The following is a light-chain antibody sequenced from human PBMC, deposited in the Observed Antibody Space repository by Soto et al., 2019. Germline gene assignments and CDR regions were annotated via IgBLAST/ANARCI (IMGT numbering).Light chain of an antibody. Sequence: QSALTQPASVSGSPGQSITISCTGTSSDVGSYNLVSWYQQHPGKAPKLMIYEGNKRPSGVSNRFSGSKSAKTASLTISGLQTEDEADYYCCSYAGTNTFVFGTGTKVTVL. CDR3: CSYAGTNTFV. V-gene: IGLV2-23*01. CDR2: EGN. J-gene: IGLJ1*01. CDR1: SSDVGSYNL.